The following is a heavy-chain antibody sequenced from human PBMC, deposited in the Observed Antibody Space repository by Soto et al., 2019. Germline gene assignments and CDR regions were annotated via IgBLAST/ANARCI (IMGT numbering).Heavy chain of an antibody. CDR2: ISGSGGIT. D-gene: IGHD3-10*01. CDR3: AKSAMVRGGGWFDP. V-gene: IGHV3-23*01. Sequence: ESGGGLVQPGVSLRLSCAASGFTFSSDAMNWVRQAPGKGLEWVSDISGSGGITYYADSVKGRFTISRDNSKNTLYLQMNSLRAEDTAVYYCAKSAMVRGGGWFDPWGQGTLVTVSS. CDR1: GFTFSSDA. J-gene: IGHJ5*02.